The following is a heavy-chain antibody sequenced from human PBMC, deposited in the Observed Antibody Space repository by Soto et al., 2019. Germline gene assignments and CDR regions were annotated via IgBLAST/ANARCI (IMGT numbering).Heavy chain of an antibody. V-gene: IGHV4-31*03. D-gene: IGHD2-21*01. Sequence: LLPLSVTCTVCGGSRSSGGSYWNWIRQHPGKGLEWIGYIYYSGSTYYNPSLKSRVSISVDTSKNHFSLKLTSVTAADTAVYYCARIVFPWGRGTLVTVS. J-gene: IGHJ5*02. CDR2: IYYSGST. CDR3: ARIVFP. CDR1: GGSRSSGGSY.